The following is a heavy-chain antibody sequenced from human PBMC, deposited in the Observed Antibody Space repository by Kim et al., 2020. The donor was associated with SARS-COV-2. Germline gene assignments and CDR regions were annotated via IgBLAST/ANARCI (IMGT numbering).Heavy chain of an antibody. V-gene: IGHV3-30*18. CDR3: AKASSTYDSSGYSEYWY. D-gene: IGHD3-22*01. J-gene: IGHJ2*01. Sequence: GGSLRLSCAASGFTFSSYGMHWVRQAPGKGLEWVAVISYDGSNKYYADSVKGRFTISRDNSKNRLYLQMNSLRDEDTAVYYCAKASSTYDSSGYSEYWY. CDR1: GFTFSSYG. CDR2: ISYDGSNK.